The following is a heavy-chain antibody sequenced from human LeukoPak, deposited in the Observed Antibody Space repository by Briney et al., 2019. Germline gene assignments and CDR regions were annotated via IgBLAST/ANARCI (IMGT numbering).Heavy chain of an antibody. Sequence: ASVKVSCKASGYPFFSSGISWVRQAPGQGLEWLGWFSAYNGVTHYARKFRGRLTITTDTSTSTAYMELRSLRSDDTAIYYCARLRDCSDTGCANFYFYMDIWGKGTAVTVSS. V-gene: IGHV1-18*01. J-gene: IGHJ6*03. CDR2: FSAYNGVT. D-gene: IGHD2-21*01. CDR1: GYPFFSSG. CDR3: ARLRDCSDTGCANFYFYMDI.